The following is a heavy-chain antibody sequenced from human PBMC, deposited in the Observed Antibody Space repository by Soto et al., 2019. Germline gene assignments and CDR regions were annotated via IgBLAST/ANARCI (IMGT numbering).Heavy chain of an antibody. CDR1: GYTFTSYC. CDR3: ARDWAKYSSSWYGYWFDP. J-gene: IGHJ5*02. V-gene: IGHV1-18*01. Sequence: ASVKVSCKASGYTFTSYCISWVRHAPGQGLEWMGWISAYNGNTNYAQKLQGRVTMTTDTSTSTAYMELRSLRSDDTAVYYCARDWAKYSSSWYGYWFDPWGQGTLVTVSS. D-gene: IGHD6-13*01. CDR2: ISAYNGNT.